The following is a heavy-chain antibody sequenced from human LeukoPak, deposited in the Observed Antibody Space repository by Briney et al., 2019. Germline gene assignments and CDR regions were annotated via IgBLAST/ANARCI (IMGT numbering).Heavy chain of an antibody. CDR1: GGSISSYY. D-gene: IGHD6-13*01. J-gene: IGHJ3*02. V-gene: IGHV4-59*12. CDR3: ARDGAATIPNAFDI. Sequence: PSETLSLTCTVSGGSISSYYWSWIRQPPGKGLEWIGYIYYSGSTNYNPSLKSRVTMSVDTSKNQFSLKLSSVTAADTAVYYCARDGAATIPNAFDIWGQGTMVTVSS. CDR2: IYYSGST.